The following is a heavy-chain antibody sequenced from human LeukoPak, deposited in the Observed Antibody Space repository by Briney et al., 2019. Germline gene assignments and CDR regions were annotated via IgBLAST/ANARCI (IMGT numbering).Heavy chain of an antibody. CDR3: AKGYGYSSSWTSNYYFYGLAV. V-gene: IGHV3-23*01. CDR2: ISDSDSGT. D-gene: IGHD6-13*01. J-gene: IGHJ6*02. CDR1: GFTFSNYA. Sequence: GGSLRLSCAASGFTFSNYAMSWVRQAPGKGLEWVSGISDSDSGTYYADAVKGRFTISRDNSKNTLYLQMNSLRAEDTAVYYCAKGYGYSSSWTSNYYFYGLAVWGQGTTVTVSS.